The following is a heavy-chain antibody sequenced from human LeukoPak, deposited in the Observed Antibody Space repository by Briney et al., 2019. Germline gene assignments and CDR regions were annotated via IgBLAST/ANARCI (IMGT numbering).Heavy chain of an antibody. CDR2: ISASGGST. CDR1: GFTFSSSA. D-gene: IGHD4-17*01. V-gene: IGHV3-23*01. CDR3: AKVDYGDYVGEYFDY. J-gene: IGHJ4*02. Sequence: PGGSLRLSCAASGFTFSSSAMSWVRQVPGKGLEWVSGISASGGSTYYADSVRGRFTISRDNSKNTLYVQMNSLRAEDTAVYYCAKVDYGDYVGEYFDYWGQGTLVTVSS.